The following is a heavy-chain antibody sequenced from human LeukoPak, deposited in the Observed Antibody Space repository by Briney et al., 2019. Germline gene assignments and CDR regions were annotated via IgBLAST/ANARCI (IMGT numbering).Heavy chain of an antibody. V-gene: IGHV4-59*01. J-gene: IGHJ5*02. CDR1: GGSISSYY. Sequence: SETLSLTCPVDGGSISSYYWGWIRQPPGKGLGWIGYIYYSGSTNYNPSLKSRVTISVDTSKNQFSLKLSSVTAADTAGYYCGGGWFGEFESWFDPWGQGTLVTVSS. CDR2: IYYSGST. D-gene: IGHD3-10*01. CDR3: GGGWFGEFESWFDP.